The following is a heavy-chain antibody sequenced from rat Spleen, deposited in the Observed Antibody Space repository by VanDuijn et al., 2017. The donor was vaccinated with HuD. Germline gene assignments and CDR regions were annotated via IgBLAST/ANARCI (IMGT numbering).Heavy chain of an antibody. Sequence: EVQVVEFGGGLAQPGRSMKLSCAASGFTFSSFPMAWVRQAPTKGLEWVATISNSGGSTYYRASVKGRFTIPRDNAKNTQYLQMDSLRSEDTATYYCARHGRDSYAHWYFDFWGPGTMVTVSS. CDR1: GFTFSSFP. V-gene: IGHV5-46*01. D-gene: IGHD1-12*01. CDR3: ARHGRDSYAHWYFDF. CDR2: ISNSGGST. J-gene: IGHJ1*01.